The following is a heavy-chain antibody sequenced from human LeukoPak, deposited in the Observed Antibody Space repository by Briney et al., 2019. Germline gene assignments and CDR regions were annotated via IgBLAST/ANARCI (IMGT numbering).Heavy chain of an antibody. CDR1: GGSFSGYY. V-gene: IGHV4-34*01. CDR3: ARGSGAIRFLEWLLDALDI. D-gene: IGHD3-3*01. J-gene: IGHJ3*02. Sequence: PSETLSLTCAVYGGSFSGYYWSWIRQPPGKGLEWLGEINHSGSTNYNPSLKSRVTISVDTSKNQFSLKLSSVTAADTAVYYCARGSGAIRFLEWLLDALDIWGQGTMVTVSS. CDR2: INHSGST.